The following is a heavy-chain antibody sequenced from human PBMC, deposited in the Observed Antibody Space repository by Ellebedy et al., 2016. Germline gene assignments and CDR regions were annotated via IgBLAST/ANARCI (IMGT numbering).Heavy chain of an antibody. J-gene: IGHJ4*02. CDR1: GYTFTSYG. D-gene: IGHD5-18*01. CDR3: ATSTAMGY. V-gene: IGHV1-69*13. CDR2: IIPIFGTA. Sequence: ASVKVSCKASGYTFTSYGISWVRQAPGQGLEWMGGIIPIFGTANYAQKFQGRVTITADESTSTAYMELSSLRSEDTAVYYCATSTAMGYWGQGTLVTVSS.